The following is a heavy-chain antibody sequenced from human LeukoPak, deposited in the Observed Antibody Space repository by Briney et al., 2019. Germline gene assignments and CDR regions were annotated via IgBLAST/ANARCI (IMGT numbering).Heavy chain of an antibody. V-gene: IGHV4-30-4*01. CDR3: VRVRVLWFGGYFDY. CDR1: GGSISSGDYY. J-gene: IGHJ4*02. CDR2: IYYSGST. D-gene: IGHD3-10*01. Sequence: PSQTLSLTCTVSGGSISSGDYYWSWIRQPPGKGLEWIGYIYYSGSTYYNPSLKSRVTISVDTSKNQFSLNLHSVTAADTAEYYCVRVRVLWFGGYFDYWGQGTLVTVSS.